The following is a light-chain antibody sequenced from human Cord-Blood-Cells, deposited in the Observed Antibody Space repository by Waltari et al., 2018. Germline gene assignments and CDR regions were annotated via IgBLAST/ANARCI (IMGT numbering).Light chain of an antibody. CDR1: SSDVGGYNY. CDR2: DVS. CDR3: CSYAGSYTI. J-gene: IGLJ2*01. V-gene: IGLV2-11*01. Sequence: QSALTQPRSVSGSPGQSVTISCPGTSSDVGGYNYVSWYQQHPGKAPKLIIYDVSKRPSGVPDRFSGSKSGNTASLTISGLQAEDEADYYCCSYAGSYTIFGGGTKLTVL.